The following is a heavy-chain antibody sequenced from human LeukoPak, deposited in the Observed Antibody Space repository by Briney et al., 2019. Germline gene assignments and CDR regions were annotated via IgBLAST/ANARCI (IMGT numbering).Heavy chain of an antibody. CDR3: ARVAVSTYYFDY. D-gene: IGHD1-14*01. CDR2: VNNIGST. J-gene: IGHJ4*02. CDR1: GGSISSYY. V-gene: IGHV4-59*12. Sequence: ASETLSLTCTVSGGSISSYYWSWIRQPPGKGLEWIGYVNNIGSTNYNPSLKSRVTISVDTSKNQFSLKLSSVTAADTAVYYCARVAVSTYYFDYWGQGTLVTVSS.